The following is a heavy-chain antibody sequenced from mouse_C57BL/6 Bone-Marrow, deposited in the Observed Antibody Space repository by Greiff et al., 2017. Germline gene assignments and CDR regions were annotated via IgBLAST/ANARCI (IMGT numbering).Heavy chain of an antibody. D-gene: IGHD1-1*01. CDR1: GYTFTSYD. V-gene: IGHV1-85*01. CDR3: ARDCGSSYWYFDV. CDR2: IYPRDGST. Sequence: VQLQQSGPELVKPGASVKLSCKASGYTFTSYDINWVKQRPGKGLEWIGWIYPRDGSTKYNEKFKGKATLTVDTSSSTAYMELHSLTSEDSAVYFCARDCGSSYWYFDVWGTGTTVTVSS. J-gene: IGHJ1*03.